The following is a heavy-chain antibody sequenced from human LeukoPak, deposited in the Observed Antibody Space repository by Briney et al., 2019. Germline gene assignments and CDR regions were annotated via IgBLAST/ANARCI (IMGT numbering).Heavy chain of an antibody. J-gene: IGHJ6*03. CDR2: ISAYNGNT. D-gene: IGHD2-15*01. V-gene: IGHV1-18*01. CDR1: GYTFTSYD. CDR3: ARGRCSGGSCYRDYYYYMDV. Sequence: GASVKVSCKTSGYTFTSYDISWVRQAPGQGLEWMGWISAYNGNTNYAQKLQGRVTMTTDTSTSTAYMELRSLRSDDTAVYYCARGRCSGGSCYRDYYYYMDVWGKGTTVTISS.